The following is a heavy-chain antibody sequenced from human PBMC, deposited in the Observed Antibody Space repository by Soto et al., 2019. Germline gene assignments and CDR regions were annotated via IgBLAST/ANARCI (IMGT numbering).Heavy chain of an antibody. Sequence: QVQLQQWGAGLLKPSETLSLTCAVYDGSSNNYYWSWIRQPPGKGLEWIGEINHSGSTNYNASLKSRDTISEDTYKKQISLGLRFVTAADTAVYYCARGGLIRGVLYYWGQGTLVTVSS. CDR2: INHSGST. V-gene: IGHV4-34*01. CDR3: ARGGLIRGVLYY. J-gene: IGHJ4*02. CDR1: DGSSNNYY. D-gene: IGHD3-10*01.